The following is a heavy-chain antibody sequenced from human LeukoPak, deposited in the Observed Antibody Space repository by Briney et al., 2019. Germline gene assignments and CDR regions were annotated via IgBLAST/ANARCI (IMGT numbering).Heavy chain of an antibody. D-gene: IGHD3-9*01. CDR1: GYTFTSYD. CDR3: ARGDYDTPWNWFDP. V-gene: IGHV1-8*01. CDR2: MNPNSGNT. Sequence: ASVKVSCKASGYTFTSYDINWVRQATGQGLEWMGWMNPNSGNTGYAQKFQGRVTMTRNTSISTAYTELSSLRSEDTAVYYCARGDYDTPWNWFDPWGQGTLVTVSS. J-gene: IGHJ5*02.